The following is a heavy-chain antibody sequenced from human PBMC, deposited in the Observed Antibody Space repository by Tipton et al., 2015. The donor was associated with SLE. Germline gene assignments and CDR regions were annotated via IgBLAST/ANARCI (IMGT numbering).Heavy chain of an antibody. CDR2: IYHRGST. D-gene: IGHD1-7*01. V-gene: IGHV4-4*02. Sequence: TLSLTCTVSGGSISSNNWWTWLRQPPGKGPEWIGKIYHRGSTNYNSSLKSRVTISLDKSKNQFSLRLSSVTAADTAMYYCARHDPHNWNYWFYFDHWGQGTLVTVST. CDR1: GGSISSNNW. J-gene: IGHJ4*02. CDR3: ARHDPHNWNYWFYFDH.